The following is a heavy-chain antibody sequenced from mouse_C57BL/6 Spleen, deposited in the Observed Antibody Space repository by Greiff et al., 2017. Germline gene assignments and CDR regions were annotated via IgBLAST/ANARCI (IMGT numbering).Heavy chain of an antibody. CDR1: GYTFTSYW. V-gene: IGHV1-59*01. J-gene: IGHJ1*03. CDR2: IDPSDSYT. CDR3: ARRDYDGYYNWYFDV. D-gene: IGHD2-3*01. Sequence: QVQLKQPGAELVRPGTSVKLSCKASGYTFTSYWMHWVKQRPGQGLEWIGVIDPSDSYTNYNQKFKGKATLTVDTSSSTAYMQLSSLTSEDSAVYYCARRDYDGYYNWYFDVWGTGTTVTVSS.